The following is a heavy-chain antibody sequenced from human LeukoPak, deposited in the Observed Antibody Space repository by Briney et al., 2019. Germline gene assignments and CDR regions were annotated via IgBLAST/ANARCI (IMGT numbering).Heavy chain of an antibody. CDR3: AREGRVSGYDFDC. Sequence: GGSLRLSCAASGFTFSSYWMHWVRQAPGKGLVWVSRINSDGSSITYADSVKGRFTISRDNAKSTLFLQMNSLRVEDAAVYYCAREGRVSGYDFDCWGQGTLVTVSS. J-gene: IGHJ4*02. CDR2: INSDGSSI. V-gene: IGHV3-74*03. CDR1: GFTFSSYW. D-gene: IGHD5-12*01.